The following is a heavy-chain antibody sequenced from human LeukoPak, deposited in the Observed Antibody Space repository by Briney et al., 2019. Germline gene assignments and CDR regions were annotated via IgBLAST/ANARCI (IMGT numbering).Heavy chain of an antibody. Sequence: PGGSLRLSCAASGFTFSNYLMHWVRRAPGKALEWVATIISDGGNRYYSDSVKGRFTISRDNSKNTLYLQMNSLRPEDTAVFHCARGRALTGSTVIDYWGQGTLVTVSS. CDR3: ARGRALTGSTVIDY. D-gene: IGHD3-9*01. V-gene: IGHV3-30-3*01. J-gene: IGHJ4*02. CDR1: GFTFSNYL. CDR2: IISDGGNR.